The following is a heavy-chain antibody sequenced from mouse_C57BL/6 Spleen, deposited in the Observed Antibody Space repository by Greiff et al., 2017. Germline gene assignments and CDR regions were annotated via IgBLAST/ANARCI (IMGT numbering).Heavy chain of an antibody. CDR2: ILPGSGST. Sequence: VQLQQSGAELMKPGASVKLSCKATGYTFTGYWIEWVKQRPGHGLEWIGEILPGSGSTNYNEKFKGKATLTADTSSNTAYMQLSSLTTEDYAIYYCARARGNSWFAYWGQGTLVTVSA. V-gene: IGHV1-9*01. CDR1: GYTFTGYW. CDR3: ARARGNSWFAY. J-gene: IGHJ3*01. D-gene: IGHD2-1*01.